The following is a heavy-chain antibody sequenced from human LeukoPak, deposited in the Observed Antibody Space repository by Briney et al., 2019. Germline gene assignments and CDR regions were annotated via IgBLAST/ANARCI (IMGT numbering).Heavy chain of an antibody. CDR3: ARDVGGYDSSGYYYFDY. CDR2: ISSSGSTI. V-gene: IGHV3-48*03. J-gene: IGHJ4*02. D-gene: IGHD3-22*01. Sequence: GGSLRLSCAASGFTFSSYEMNWVRQAPGKGLEWVSYISSSGSTIYYADSVKGRFTISRDNAKNSLYLQMNSLRAEDTAVYYCARDVGGYDSSGYYYFDYWGQGTLVTVSS. CDR1: GFTFSSYE.